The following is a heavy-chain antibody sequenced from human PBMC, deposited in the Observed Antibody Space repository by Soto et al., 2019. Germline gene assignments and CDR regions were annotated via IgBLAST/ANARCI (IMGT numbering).Heavy chain of an antibody. V-gene: IGHV4-31*03. CDR1: GDSVSSGGYY. Sequence: PSETLSLTCTVSGDSVSSGGYYWNWIRQHPGRGLEWLGYIYDSETTYYNPSLESRLSISEDASKNQFSLKVTSVTPADTAVYYCARENFGVIIHDVFDLWGQGTMVTVSS. CDR3: ARENFGVIIHDVFDL. J-gene: IGHJ3*01. CDR2: IYDSETT. D-gene: IGHD2-8*01.